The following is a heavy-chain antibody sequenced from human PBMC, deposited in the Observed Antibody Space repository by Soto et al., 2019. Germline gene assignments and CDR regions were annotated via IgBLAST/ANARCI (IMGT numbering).Heavy chain of an antibody. D-gene: IGHD2-2*01. CDR1: GYTFTGYY. J-gene: IGHJ6*03. V-gene: IGHV1-2*04. CDR3: ARGDIVVVPAAVYYYYYMDV. CDR2: INPNSGGT. Sequence: ASVKVSSKASGYTFTGYYMHWVRQAPGQGLEWMGWINPNSGGTNYAQKFQGWVTMTRDTSISTAYMELSRLRSDDTAVYYCARGDIVVVPAAVYYYYYMDVWGKGTTVTVSS.